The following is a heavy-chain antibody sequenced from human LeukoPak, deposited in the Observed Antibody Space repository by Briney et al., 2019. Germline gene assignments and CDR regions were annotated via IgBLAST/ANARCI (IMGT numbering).Heavy chain of an antibody. J-gene: IGHJ6*02. CDR3: ARGIATPDYYYGMDV. CDR2: IYHSGST. CDR1: GGSISSGGYS. Sequence: SETLSLTCAVSGGSISSGGYSWSWIRQPPGKGLEWIGYIYHSGSTYYNPSLKSRVTISVDRSKNQFSLKLSSVTAADTAVYYCARGIATPDYYYGMDVWGQGTTVTVSS. D-gene: IGHD2-21*01. V-gene: IGHV4-30-2*01.